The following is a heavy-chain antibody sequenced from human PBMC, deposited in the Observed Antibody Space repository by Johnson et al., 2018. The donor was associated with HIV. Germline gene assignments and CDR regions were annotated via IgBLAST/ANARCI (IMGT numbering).Heavy chain of an antibody. D-gene: IGHD3-22*01. CDR2: IKYDGSAK. V-gene: IGHV3-7*01. J-gene: IGHJ3*02. CDR3: VRRFYDSSAFDI. CDR1: GFTFSSSW. Sequence: VQLVESGGGLVQPGGSLRLSCAASGFTFSSSWMNWVRQAPGKGLEWVANIKYDGSAKYYSDSVKGRFTISRDNSKNTLYLQMNSLSAEDTAVYYCVRRFYDSSAFDIWGQGTLVTVSS.